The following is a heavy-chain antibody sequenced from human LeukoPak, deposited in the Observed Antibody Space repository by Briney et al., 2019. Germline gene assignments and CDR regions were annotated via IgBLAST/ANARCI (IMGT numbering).Heavy chain of an antibody. CDR3: AKGGYSGYDLEPNFDY. J-gene: IGHJ4*02. D-gene: IGHD5-12*01. V-gene: IGHV3-23*01. CDR2: ISGSGGST. Sequence: GGSLRLSCAASGFTFSSYAMSWVRQAPGKGLEWVSAISGSGGSTYYADSVKGRFTISRDNSKNTLYLQMNSLRAEDTAVYYCAKGGYSGYDLEPNFDYWGQGTLATVSS. CDR1: GFTFSSYA.